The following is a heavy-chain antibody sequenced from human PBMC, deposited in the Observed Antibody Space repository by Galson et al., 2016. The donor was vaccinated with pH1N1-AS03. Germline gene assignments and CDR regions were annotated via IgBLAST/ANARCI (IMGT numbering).Heavy chain of an antibody. CDR3: ASSPKGIPTGTTTPFDY. V-gene: IGHV1-2*02. J-gene: IGHJ4*01. CDR1: GYTFTAYY. D-gene: IGHD1-7*01. Sequence: SVKVSCKASGYTFTAYYIHWVRQAPGQGLEWMGWINPNSGGTDYAQNFQGRVTMTRDTSISTAYMELNRLTSDDTAVYSCASSPKGIPTGTTTPFDYWGHGTLVTVSS. CDR2: INPNSGGT.